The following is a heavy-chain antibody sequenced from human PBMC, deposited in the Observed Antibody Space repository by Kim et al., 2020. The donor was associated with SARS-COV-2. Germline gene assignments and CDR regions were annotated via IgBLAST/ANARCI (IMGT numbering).Heavy chain of an antibody. CDR2: ISGSGGDT. CDR3: AKDPYGDRYFDY. V-gene: IGHV3-23*01. J-gene: IGHJ4*02. D-gene: IGHD4-17*01. CDR1: GFTFSSYT. Sequence: GGSLRLSCAASGFTFSSYTMSWVRQAPGMGLEWVSAISGSGGDTYYADSVKGRFTISRDNSKNTFYLQMNSLRAEDTAVYYCAKDPYGDRYFDYWGQGTLVTVSS.